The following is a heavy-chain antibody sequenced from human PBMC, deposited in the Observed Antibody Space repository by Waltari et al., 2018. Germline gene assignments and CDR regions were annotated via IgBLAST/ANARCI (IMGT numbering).Heavy chain of an antibody. Sequence: QVQLVQSGAEVEKPRASGKVCCKAIGYPFTRYGISWLRQALGQGLEWMGWVSPHSGNTDYAQKFQGRVTMATDTFMKTAYMELRSLRADDTAVYYCARGSRYGDYLHCDYWGQGTLVTVSS. CDR2: VSPHSGNT. CDR3: ARGSRYGDYLHCDY. V-gene: IGHV1-18*04. D-gene: IGHD4-17*01. J-gene: IGHJ4*02. CDR1: GYPFTRYG.